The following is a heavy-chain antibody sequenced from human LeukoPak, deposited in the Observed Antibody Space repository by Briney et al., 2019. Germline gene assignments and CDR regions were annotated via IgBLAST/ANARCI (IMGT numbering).Heavy chain of an antibody. Sequence: SETLSLTCAVSRGSIINYYWTWVRQSAGKGLEWIGRISDSGTTDYNPSLRSRVVMSVDTSKNQFSLTLMSVTAADTAVYYCARLGFCTKGGCLSDLWGLGTVVTVSS. D-gene: IGHD2-8*01. J-gene: IGHJ5*02. CDR2: ISDSGTT. V-gene: IGHV4-4*07. CDR3: ARLGFCTKGGCLSDL. CDR1: RGSIINYY.